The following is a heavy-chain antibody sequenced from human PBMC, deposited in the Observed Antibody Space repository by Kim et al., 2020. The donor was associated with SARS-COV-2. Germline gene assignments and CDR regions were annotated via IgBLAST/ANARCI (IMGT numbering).Heavy chain of an antibody. CDR2: ISYDGSNK. Sequence: GGSLRLSCAASGFTFSSYGMHWVRQAPGKGLDWVAVISYDGSNKYYADSVKGRFTISRDNSKNTLYLQMNSLRAEDTAVYYCARDVYYGSGSYYYYYYYGMDVWGQGTTVTVSS. J-gene: IGHJ6*02. CDR1: GFTFSSYG. D-gene: IGHD3-10*01. V-gene: IGHV3-33*05. CDR3: ARDVYYGSGSYYYYYYYGMDV.